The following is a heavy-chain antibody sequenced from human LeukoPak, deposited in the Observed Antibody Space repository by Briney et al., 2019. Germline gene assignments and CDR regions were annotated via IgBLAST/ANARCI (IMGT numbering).Heavy chain of an antibody. CDR1: GGTFSSYA. CDR3: ARDHRSRDILTGYIVN. Sequence: ASVKVSCKASGGTFSSYAISWVRQAPGQGLEWMGGIIPIFGTANYAQKFQGRVTITADESTSTAYMELSSLRSEDTAVYYCARDHRSRDILTGYIVNWGQGTLVTVSS. J-gene: IGHJ4*02. CDR2: IIPIFGTA. D-gene: IGHD3-9*01. V-gene: IGHV1-69*13.